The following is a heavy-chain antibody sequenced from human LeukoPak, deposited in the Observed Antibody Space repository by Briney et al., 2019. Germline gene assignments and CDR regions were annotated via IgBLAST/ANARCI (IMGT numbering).Heavy chain of an antibody. J-gene: IGHJ4*02. CDR1: GGSFSGYY. D-gene: IGHD1-1*01. CDR2: ISGSGGST. CDR3: AKATGTLGQ. V-gene: IGHV3-23*01. Sequence: PSETLSLTCAVYGGSFSGYYWSWIRQPPGKGLEWVSAISGSGGSTYYADSVKGRFTISRDNSKNTLYLQMNSLTVADTAIYYCAKATGTLGQWGQGALVTVSS.